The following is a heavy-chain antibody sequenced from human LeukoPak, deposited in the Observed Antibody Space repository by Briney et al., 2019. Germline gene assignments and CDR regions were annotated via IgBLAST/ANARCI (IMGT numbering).Heavy chain of an antibody. CDR1: RFTFSNYS. Sequence: GGSLRLSCAASRFTFSNYSMHWVRQAPCKGLEWVAVISYDGSNKYYADSVKGRFTISRDISKNTLYLQMNSLRAEDTAVYYCARDRTRDGYNQGRVFDYWGQGTLVTVSS. V-gene: IGHV3-30-3*01. CDR3: ARDRTRDGYNQGRVFDY. J-gene: IGHJ4*02. D-gene: IGHD5-24*01. CDR2: ISYDGSNK.